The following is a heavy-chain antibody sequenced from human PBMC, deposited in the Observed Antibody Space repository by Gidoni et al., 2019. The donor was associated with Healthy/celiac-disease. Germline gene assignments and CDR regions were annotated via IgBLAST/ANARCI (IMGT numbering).Heavy chain of an antibody. CDR1: GFTFSSYS. CDR2: ISSSSSYI. V-gene: IGHV3-21*01. D-gene: IGHD5-12*01. J-gene: IGHJ4*02. Sequence: EVQLVESGGGLVKPGGSLRLSCAASGFTFSSYSMNWVRQAPGKGLEGVSSISSSSSYIYYADSVKGRFTISRDNAKNSLYLQMNSLRAEDTAVYYCARIVATTVDYWGQGTLVTVSS. CDR3: ARIVATTVDY.